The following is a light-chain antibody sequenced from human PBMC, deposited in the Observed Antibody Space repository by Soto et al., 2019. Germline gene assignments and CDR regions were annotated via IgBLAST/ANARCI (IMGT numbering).Light chain of an antibody. V-gene: IGLV2-14*03. CDR3: SSYTSSSLHV. J-gene: IGLJ1*01. CDR2: DVS. Sequence: QSVLTQPASVSGSPGHSITISCTGTSSVVGGYNYVSWYQQHPGKAPKLMIYDVSNRPSGVSNRFSGSKSGNTASLTISGLQADDEADYYCSSYTSSSLHVFGTGTKVTVL. CDR1: SSVVGGYNY.